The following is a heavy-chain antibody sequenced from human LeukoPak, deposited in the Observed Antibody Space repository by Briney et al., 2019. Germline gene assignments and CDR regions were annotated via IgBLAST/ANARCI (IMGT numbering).Heavy chain of an antibody. CDR2: ISYSGST. D-gene: IGHD4-23*01. CDR1: LGSISSSIFY. CDR3: ARHEHGGKCDGQGRGLVV. V-gene: IGHV4-39*01. J-gene: IGHJ6*02. Sequence: SETLSLTRTVSLGSISSSIFYWGCIRDPPEEGLEWSGSISYSGSTYHNPPLKSQVTIYVDTSNNQFPLKLDSVPAADPAVYYFARHEHGGKCDGQGRGLVVWGQGTTVTLS.